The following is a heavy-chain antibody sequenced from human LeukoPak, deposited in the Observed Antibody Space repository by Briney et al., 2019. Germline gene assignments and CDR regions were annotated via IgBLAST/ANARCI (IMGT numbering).Heavy chain of an antibody. J-gene: IGHJ6*03. Sequence: GGSLRLSCADSGFTFDDYGMSWVRQAPGKGLEWVSGIIWNGGSTGYADSVKGRFTISRDNAKNSLYLQMNSLRAEDTAVYYCARGMATIDGYYYYMDVWGKGTTVTVSS. D-gene: IGHD5-24*01. CDR2: IIWNGGST. CDR3: ARGMATIDGYYYYMDV. V-gene: IGHV3-20*04. CDR1: GFTFDDYG.